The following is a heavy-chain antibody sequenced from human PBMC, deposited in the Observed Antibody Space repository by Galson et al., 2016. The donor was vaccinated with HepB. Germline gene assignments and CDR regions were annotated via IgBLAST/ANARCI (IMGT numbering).Heavy chain of an antibody. J-gene: IGHJ5*02. CDR2: VYRSGSV. Sequence: SETLSLTCTVSGDSISSSISDWGWIRQTPGKGLEWIGSVYRSGSVYYNPSLRSRVTMSVDLTKNQFSLNLSSVTAAATAVYYCARDARPHRHGTGWFDPWGQGTLVTVSS. D-gene: IGHD1-1*01. CDR3: ARDARPHRHGTGWFDP. CDR1: GDSISSSISD. V-gene: IGHV4-39*07.